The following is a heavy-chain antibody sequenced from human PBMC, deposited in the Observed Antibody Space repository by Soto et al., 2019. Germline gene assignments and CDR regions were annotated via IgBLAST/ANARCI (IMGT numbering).Heavy chain of an antibody. CDR3: ARDIGYYDSSGYYYGRDAFDI. CDR1: GFTFSSYS. V-gene: IGHV3-48*02. D-gene: IGHD3-22*01. J-gene: IGHJ3*02. Sequence: PGGSLRLSCAASGFTFSSYSMNWVRQAPGKGLEWVSYISSSSSTIYYAASVRGRFTISRDNAKNSLYLQMNSLRDEDTAVYYCARDIGYYDSSGYYYGRDAFDIWGQGTMVTVSS. CDR2: ISSSSSTI.